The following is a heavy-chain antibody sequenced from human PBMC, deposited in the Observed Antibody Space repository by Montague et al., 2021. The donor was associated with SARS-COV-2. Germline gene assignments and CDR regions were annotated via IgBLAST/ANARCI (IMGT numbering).Heavy chain of an antibody. CDR2: IYYSGTI. V-gene: IGHV4-39*07. J-gene: IGHJ4*02. CDR3: AREDYSGSGSYSSGLDY. CDR1: GGSISSSSYY. Sequence: SETLSLTCTVSGGSISSSSYYWGWIRQPPGKGLEWIGSIYYSGTINHNPSLKSRVTISVDTSKNQFSLKLSSVTAADTAVYYCAREDYSGSGSYSSGLDYWGQGTLVTVSS. D-gene: IGHD3-10*01.